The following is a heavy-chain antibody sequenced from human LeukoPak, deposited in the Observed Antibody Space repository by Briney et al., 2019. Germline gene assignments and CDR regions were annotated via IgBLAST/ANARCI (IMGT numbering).Heavy chain of an antibody. J-gene: IGHJ4*02. D-gene: IGHD5-18*01. CDR3: AKSTRGYSYGPQVDY. CDR2: ISGSGGST. Sequence: GGSLRLSCAASGFIFSSYAMSWVRQAPGKGLEWVSAISGSGGSTYYADSVKGRFTISRDNSKNTLYLQMNSLRAEDTAVYYCAKSTRGYSYGPQVDYWGQGTLVTVSS. CDR1: GFIFSSYA. V-gene: IGHV3-23*01.